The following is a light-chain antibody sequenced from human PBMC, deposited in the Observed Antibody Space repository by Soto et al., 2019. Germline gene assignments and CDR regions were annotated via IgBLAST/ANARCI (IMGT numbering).Light chain of an antibody. CDR3: NSFRVSHLYV. V-gene: IGLV2-14*01. CDR1: STDVGGYNA. Sequence: QSALRDPASESGSPGRTITISCTGTSTDVGGYNAVSWYQHHPGKAPKLIIYEVTHRPSGVSDRFSASKSGNTASLTISGLQAEDEADYYCNSFRVSHLYVFGTGSKVTVL. J-gene: IGLJ1*01. CDR2: EVT.